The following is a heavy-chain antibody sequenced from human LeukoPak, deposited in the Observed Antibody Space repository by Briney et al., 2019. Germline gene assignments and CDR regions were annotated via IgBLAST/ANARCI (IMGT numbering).Heavy chain of an antibody. CDR1: GGSISSYY. CDR2: IYYSGST. Sequence: SETLSLTCTVSGGSISSYYWSWIRQPPGKGLEWIGYIYYSGSTNYNPSLKSRVTISVDTSKNQFSLKLSSVTAADTAVYYCARGRAYGPSDYWGQGTLVTVSS. J-gene: IGHJ4*02. D-gene: IGHD3-10*01. V-gene: IGHV4-59*01. CDR3: ARGRAYGPSDY.